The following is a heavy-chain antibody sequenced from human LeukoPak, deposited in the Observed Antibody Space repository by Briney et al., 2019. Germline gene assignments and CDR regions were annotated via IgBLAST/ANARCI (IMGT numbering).Heavy chain of an antibody. CDR3: AKDRGLHLGEFLGRKETNWFDP. CDR2: INRDGSST. CDR1: GFTFSSYW. J-gene: IGHJ5*02. V-gene: IGHV3-74*01. D-gene: IGHD3-16*01. Sequence: GGSLRLSCAASGFTFSSYWMHWVRQVPGKGLVWVSRINRDGSSTSYADSVKGRFTISRDNSKNTLYLQMNSLRAEDTAVYYCAKDRGLHLGEFLGRKETNWFDPWGQGTLVTVSS.